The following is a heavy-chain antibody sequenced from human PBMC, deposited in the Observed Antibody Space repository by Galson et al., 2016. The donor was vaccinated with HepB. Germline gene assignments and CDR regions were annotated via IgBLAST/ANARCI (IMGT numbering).Heavy chain of an antibody. CDR3: ARNLGHNILTGYTYYYFYGMDF. J-gene: IGHJ6*02. Sequence: SVKVSCKASGYTFTSYTIHWVRQAPGQGLEWMGWINAGTGNTKYSQNFQGRVTITRDTSASTAYMELSSLRSEDTAVYYCARNLGHNILTGYTYYYFYGMDFWGQGTTVTVSS. D-gene: IGHD3-9*01. CDR1: GYTFTSYT. CDR2: INAGTGNT. V-gene: IGHV1-3*01.